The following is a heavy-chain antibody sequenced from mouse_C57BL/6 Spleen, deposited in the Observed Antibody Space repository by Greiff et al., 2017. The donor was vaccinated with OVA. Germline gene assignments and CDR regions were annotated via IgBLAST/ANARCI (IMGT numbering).Heavy chain of an antibody. J-gene: IGHJ1*03. V-gene: IGHV1-47*01. Sequence: QVQLQQSGAELVKPGASVKMSCKASGYTFTTYPIEWMKQNHGKSLEWIGNFHPYNDDTKYNEKFKGKATLTVEKSSSTVYLALSRLTSDDSSVYYCAKGNTIYYDYDDWDFEVWGTGTTRTVSS. CDR2: FHPYNDDT. CDR1: GYTFTTYP. D-gene: IGHD2-4*01. CDR3: AKGNTIYYDYDDWDFEV.